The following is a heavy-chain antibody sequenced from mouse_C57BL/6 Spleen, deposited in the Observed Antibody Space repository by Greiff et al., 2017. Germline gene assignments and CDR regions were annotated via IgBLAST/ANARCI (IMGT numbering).Heavy chain of an antibody. CDR1: GYTFTDYY. V-gene: IGHV1-26*01. CDR3: ARTGTGDY. Sequence: VQLQQSGPELVKPGASVKISCKASGYTFTDYYMNWVKQSHGKSLEWIGDINPNNGGTRYNQKFKGKATLTVDKSSSTAYMELRSLTSEDSAVYYCARTGTGDYWGQGTTLTVSS. CDR2: INPNNGGT. D-gene: IGHD4-1*01. J-gene: IGHJ2*01.